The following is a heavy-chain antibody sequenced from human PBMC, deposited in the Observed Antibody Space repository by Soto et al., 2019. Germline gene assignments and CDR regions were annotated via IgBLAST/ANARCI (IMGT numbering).Heavy chain of an antibody. CDR2: IYYSGST. D-gene: IGHD4-17*01. Sequence: SETLSLTCTVSGGSISSYYWSWIRQPPGKGLEWIGYIYYSGSTNYNPSLKSRVTISVDTSKNQFSLKLSSVTAADTAVYYCAMTTVGYYFDYWGQGTLVTVS. CDR3: AMTTVGYYFDY. V-gene: IGHV4-59*01. CDR1: GGSISSYY. J-gene: IGHJ4*02.